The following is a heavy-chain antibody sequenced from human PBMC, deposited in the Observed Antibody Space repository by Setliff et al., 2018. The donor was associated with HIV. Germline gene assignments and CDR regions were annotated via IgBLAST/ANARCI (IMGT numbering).Heavy chain of an antibody. CDR2: IIPMFGTS. Sequence: ASVKVSCKASGGTFSGYAISWVRQAPGQGLEWMGRIIPMFGTSNHAQKFQGRLTITTDTSTSTAYMELRSLRSDDTAVYYCARARGYSYGYSYYGMDVWGQGTTVTVSS. D-gene: IGHD5-18*01. CDR3: ARARGYSYGYSYYGMDV. CDR1: GGTFSGYA. J-gene: IGHJ6*02. V-gene: IGHV1-69*05.